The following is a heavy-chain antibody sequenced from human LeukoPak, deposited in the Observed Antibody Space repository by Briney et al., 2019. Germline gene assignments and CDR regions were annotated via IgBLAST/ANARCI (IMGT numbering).Heavy chain of an antibody. CDR2: ITPSGGT. CDR1: GYTFTGYS. CDR3: ARDRYGDGFAHFDY. Sequence: ASVKVSCKASGYTFTGYSMHWVRQAPGQGLEWMGWITPSGGTNYPQQFQRRDAITRDTSISTAYMDLSRLTADDTAVYYCARDRYGDGFAHFDYWGQGALVTVSS. V-gene: IGHV1-2*02. D-gene: IGHD5-24*01. J-gene: IGHJ4*02.